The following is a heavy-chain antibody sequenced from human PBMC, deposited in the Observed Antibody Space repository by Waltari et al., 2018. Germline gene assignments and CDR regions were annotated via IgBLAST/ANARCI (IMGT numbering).Heavy chain of an antibody. D-gene: IGHD5-12*01. CDR1: GGSISSSSYY. CDR3: ARPYHSGYVPPRA. J-gene: IGHJ4*02. CDR2: IYYSGST. Sequence: QLQLQESGPGLVKPSETLSLTCTVSGGSISSSSYYWGWIRQPPGKGLEWIGSIYYSGSTYYNPSLKSRVTISVDTSKNQFSLKLSSVTAADTAVYYCARPYHSGYVPPRAWGQGTLVTVSS. V-gene: IGHV4-39*01.